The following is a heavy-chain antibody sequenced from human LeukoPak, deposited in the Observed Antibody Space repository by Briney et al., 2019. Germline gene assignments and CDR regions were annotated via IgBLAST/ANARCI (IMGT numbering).Heavy chain of an antibody. CDR3: ARDHNYAFDN. D-gene: IGHD1-1*01. Sequence: GGSLRLSFTASGFPFSDYSMNWVRQAPGKGLEWISYIGISSGNTKYADSVKGRFTISADNARNSLYLQMNSLRVEDTAVYYCARDHNYAFDNWGQGTLVSVSS. CDR2: IGISSGNT. J-gene: IGHJ4*02. V-gene: IGHV3-48*04. CDR1: GFPFSDYS.